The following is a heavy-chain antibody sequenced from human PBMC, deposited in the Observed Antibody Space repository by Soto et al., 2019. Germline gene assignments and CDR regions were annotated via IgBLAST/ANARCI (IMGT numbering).Heavy chain of an antibody. CDR3: VSGSDALDR. V-gene: IGHV3-21*02. J-gene: IGHJ3*02. Sequence: EGQLVESGGGLVKPGGSLRLSCAASGIFFSTYNMNWVRQAPGKGLEWVSSVSSSTYYTYYADSVKGRFTISRDNAQEALYLQMNSLRAEDTGVYFCVSGSDALDRWGQGTVVTVSS. CDR2: VSSSTYYT. CDR1: GIFFSTYN.